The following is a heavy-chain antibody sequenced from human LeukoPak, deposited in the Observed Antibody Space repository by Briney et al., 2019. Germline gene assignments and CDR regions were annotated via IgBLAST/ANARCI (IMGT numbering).Heavy chain of an antibody. V-gene: IGHV3-7*01. CDR2: IKQDGSEK. CDR1: GFTFSSYW. D-gene: IGHD2-21*01. CDR3: ARVRCGDCYYFDY. J-gene: IGHJ4*02. Sequence: GGSLRLSCAASGFTFSSYWMSWVRQAPGKGLEWVANIKQDGSEKYYVDSVKSRFTISRDNAKNSLYLQMNSLRAEDTAVYYCARVRCGDCYYFDYWGQGTLVTVSS.